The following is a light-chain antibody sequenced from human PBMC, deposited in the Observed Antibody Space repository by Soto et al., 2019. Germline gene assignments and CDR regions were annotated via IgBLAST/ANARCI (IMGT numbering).Light chain of an antibody. CDR3: QQGDSFPLT. V-gene: IGKV1-12*01. CDR1: QGIGSW. CDR2: AAS. Sequence: DIQMTQSPSSVSASVGDRVTITCRASQGIGSWLAWFQQKPGEAPRLLIYAASSLHSGVPSRFSGSGSGTDFTLTITSLQPEDFATYYCQQGDSFPLTFGGATKVEIK. J-gene: IGKJ4*01.